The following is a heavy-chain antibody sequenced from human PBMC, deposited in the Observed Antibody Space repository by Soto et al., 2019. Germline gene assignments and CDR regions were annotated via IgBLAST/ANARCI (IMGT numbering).Heavy chain of an antibody. CDR3: AREGITMVRGVQSPPLDY. CDR1: GFTFSSYA. CDR2: ISYDGSNK. V-gene: IGHV3-30*04. D-gene: IGHD3-10*01. J-gene: IGHJ4*02. Sequence: GWSLRLSCAASGFTFSSYAMHWVRQAPGKGLEWVAVISYDGSNKYYADSVKGRFTISRDNSKNTLYLQMNSLRAEDTAVYYCAREGITMVRGVQSPPLDYWGQGTLVTVSS.